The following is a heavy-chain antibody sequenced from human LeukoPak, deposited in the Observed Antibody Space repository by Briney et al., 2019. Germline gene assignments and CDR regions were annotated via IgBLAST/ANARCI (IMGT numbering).Heavy chain of an antibody. CDR1: GFTFSSYE. CDR2: ISSSGSTI. V-gene: IGHV3-48*03. D-gene: IGHD3-10*02. J-gene: IGHJ6*04. Sequence: GGSLRPSCAASGFTFSSYEMNWVRQAPGKGLEWVSYISSSGSTIYYAYFEKGRFTIFRATAKNLLHMQMTSMRADATAVSYCAELGLTMIGGVWGKGTTVTISS. CDR3: AELGLTMIGGV.